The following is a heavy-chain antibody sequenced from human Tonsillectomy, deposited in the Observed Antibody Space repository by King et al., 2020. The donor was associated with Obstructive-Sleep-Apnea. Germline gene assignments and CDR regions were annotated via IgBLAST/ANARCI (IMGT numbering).Heavy chain of an antibody. CDR1: GYTFKTYG. CDR3: ARYAIAAAGSTDHFDF. J-gene: IGHJ4*02. D-gene: IGHD6-13*01. CDR2: ISVYNGNT. Sequence: QLVQSGAEVKKPGASVKVSCKASGYTFKTYGISWVRQAPGQGLEWMGWISVYNGNTNYAQKFQDRVSMTTDTSTTTAYMELRSLRSDDTAVYYCARYAIAAAGSTDHFDFWGQGTLVTVSS. V-gene: IGHV1-18*04.